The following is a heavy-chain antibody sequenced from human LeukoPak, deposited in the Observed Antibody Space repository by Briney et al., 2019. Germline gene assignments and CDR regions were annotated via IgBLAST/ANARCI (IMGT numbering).Heavy chain of an antibody. CDR2: IYYSGST. CDR3: ARAPKRGYCSSTSCYPDY. Sequence: TPSETLSLTCTVSGGSISSSSYYWGWIRQPPGKGLEWIGSIYYSGSTYYNPSLKSRVTISVDTSKNQFSLKLSSVTAADTAVYYCARAPKRGYCSSTSCYPDYWGQGTLVTVSS. V-gene: IGHV4-39*07. J-gene: IGHJ4*02. D-gene: IGHD2-2*01. CDR1: GGSISSSSYY.